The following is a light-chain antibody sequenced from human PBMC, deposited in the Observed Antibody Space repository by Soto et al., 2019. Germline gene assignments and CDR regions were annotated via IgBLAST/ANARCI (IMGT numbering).Light chain of an antibody. V-gene: IGKV2-30*01. J-gene: IGKJ1*01. CDR2: KVS. CDR3: MQGSHWPPWT. Sequence: DVVMTQSPLSLPVTLGQPASISCRSSQSLLTSDGNTFLNWFQQRPGQSPRRLIYKVSNRDSGVPDRFNGSGSGTDFTLKISRVEADDVGVYYCMQGSHWPPWTFGQGTNVEIK. CDR1: QSLLTSDGNTF.